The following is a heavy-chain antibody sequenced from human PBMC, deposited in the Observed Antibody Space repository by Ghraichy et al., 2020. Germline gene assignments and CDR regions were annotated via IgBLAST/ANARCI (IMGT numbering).Heavy chain of an antibody. CDR3: ARFADYSSGYVFDP. CDR1: GGSISSYY. Sequence: SETLSLTCTVSGGSISSYYWSWIRQPPGKGLEWIGYIYYSGSTNYNPSLKSRVTISVDTSKNQFSLKLSSVTAADTAVYYCARFADYSSGYVFDPWGQGTLVTVSS. V-gene: IGHV4-59*01. J-gene: IGHJ5*02. CDR2: IYYSGST. D-gene: IGHD3-22*01.